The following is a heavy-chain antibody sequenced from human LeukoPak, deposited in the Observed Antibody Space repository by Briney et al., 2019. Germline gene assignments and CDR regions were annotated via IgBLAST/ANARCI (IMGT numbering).Heavy chain of an antibody. V-gene: IGHV3-23*01. Sequence: AGGSLRLSCAASGFTFSSYWMSWVRQAPGKGLEWVSGISPGGEIPYYADSVKGRFTISRDNSKDTVSLQMHSLRAEDTATYYCAKDDGWLHYYHWGQGTLVTVSS. CDR3: AKDDGWLHYYH. D-gene: IGHD3-10*01. CDR2: ISPGGEIP. CDR1: GFTFSSYW. J-gene: IGHJ4*02.